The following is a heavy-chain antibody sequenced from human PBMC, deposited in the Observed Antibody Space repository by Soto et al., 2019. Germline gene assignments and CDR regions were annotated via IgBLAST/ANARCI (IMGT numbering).Heavy chain of an antibody. Sequence: GGSLRLSCVASGFSLYSYVIHWVRQTPGKGLQWVAVISIDGTRTYYADSVKGRFTISRDDSNNTLYLQMNSLTTEDTAVYYCAKVLSGYYQSFLESWGHGTLVTVSS. CDR2: ISIDGTRT. V-gene: IGHV3-30*01. J-gene: IGHJ4*01. CDR1: GFSLYSYV. CDR3: AKVLSGYYQSFLES. D-gene: IGHD3-3*01.